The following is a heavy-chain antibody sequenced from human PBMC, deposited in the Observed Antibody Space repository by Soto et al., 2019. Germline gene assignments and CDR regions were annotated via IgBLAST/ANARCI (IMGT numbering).Heavy chain of an antibody. CDR3: LSSVFGDVNY. CDR2: INGAGATT. CDR1: GFTFSNSL. Sequence: GGSLRLSCTASGFTFSNSLMHWVRQAPGEGLVWVSLINGAGATTAYADAVKGRFTISRDNAKNTLYLQMNSLRAEDTAVYFCLSSVFGDVNYWGQGTLVTVSS. D-gene: IGHD3-16*01. J-gene: IGHJ4*02. V-gene: IGHV3-74*01.